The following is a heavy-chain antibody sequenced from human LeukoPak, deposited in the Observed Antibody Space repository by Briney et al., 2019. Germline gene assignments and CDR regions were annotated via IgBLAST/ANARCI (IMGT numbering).Heavy chain of an antibody. J-gene: IGHJ6*03. D-gene: IGHD4-17*01. Sequence: SETLSLTCTVSGASISTTSYYGVWVRQPPGKGLEWIGSIYYTGSTNYNPSLKSRVTLSVDTSKNEFTLKLSSVTAADTAVYYCARYPRKMTTVTNYGGPTPYYYYYYMDVWGKGTTVTVSS. CDR1: GASISTTSYY. CDR3: ARYPRKMTTVTNYGGPTPYYYYYYMDV. CDR2: IYYTGST. V-gene: IGHV4-39*01.